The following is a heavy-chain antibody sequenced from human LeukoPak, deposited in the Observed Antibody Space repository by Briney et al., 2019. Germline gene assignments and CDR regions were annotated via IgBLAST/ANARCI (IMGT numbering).Heavy chain of an antibody. J-gene: IGHJ4*02. D-gene: IGHD5-18*01. V-gene: IGHV1-69*13. CDR1: GGTFSSYA. Sequence: GASVKVSCKASGGTFSSYAISWVRQAPGRGLEWMGGIIPIFGTANYAQKFQGRVTITADESTSTAYMELSSLRSEDTAVYYCARGGDTAMATSHYWGQGTLVTVCS. CDR2: IIPIFGTA. CDR3: ARGGDTAMATSHY.